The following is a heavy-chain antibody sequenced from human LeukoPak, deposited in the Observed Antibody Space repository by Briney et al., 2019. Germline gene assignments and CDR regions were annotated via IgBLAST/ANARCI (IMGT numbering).Heavy chain of an antibody. CDR3: ARGGKYCSGGSCYSFGYYYYYMDV. J-gene: IGHJ6*03. V-gene: IGHV4-39*07. D-gene: IGHD2-15*01. CDR1: GGSISSSSYY. Sequence: SETLSLTCTVSGGSISSSSYYWGWIRQPPGKGLEWIGSIYYSGSTYYNPSLKSRVTISVDTSKNQFSLKLSSVTAADTAVYYCARGGKYCSGGSCYSFGYYYYYMDVWGKGTTVTISS. CDR2: IYYSGST.